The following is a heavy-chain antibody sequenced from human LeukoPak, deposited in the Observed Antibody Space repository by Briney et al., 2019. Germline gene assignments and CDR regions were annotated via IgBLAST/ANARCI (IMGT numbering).Heavy chain of an antibody. V-gene: IGHV4-4*07. D-gene: IGHD6-13*01. CDR3: ARGQEQLLVPVPVYYMDV. CDR1: GGAISSYN. Sequence: SETLSLTCTVSGGAISSYNWSWIRQPAGKGLEWIGRIYTSGSTNYNPSLKSRVTMSVDTSKNQFSLKLSSVTAADTAVYYCARGQEQLLVPVPVYYMDVWGKGTTVTVSS. J-gene: IGHJ6*03. CDR2: IYTSGST.